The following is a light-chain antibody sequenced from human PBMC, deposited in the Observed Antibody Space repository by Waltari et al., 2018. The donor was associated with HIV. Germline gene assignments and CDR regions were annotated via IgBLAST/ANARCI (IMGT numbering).Light chain of an antibody. J-gene: IGLJ3*02. CDR2: DTN. Sequence: QSVLTQPPSVSVAPGQKVTISCSGSSSTIGNNFVSWYQQPPATAPKLPIYDTNKRPSGIPDRFSASKSGTSATLAITGLQTGDEAVYYCGTWDNSLSAFWVFGGGTKVTVL. CDR1: SSTIGNNF. CDR3: GTWDNSLSAFWV. V-gene: IGLV1-51*01.